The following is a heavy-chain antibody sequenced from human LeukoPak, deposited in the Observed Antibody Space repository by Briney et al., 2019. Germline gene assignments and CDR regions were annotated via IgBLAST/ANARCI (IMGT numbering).Heavy chain of an antibody. CDR3: ARDRVKWIQLWSGDY. Sequence: SETLSPTCTVSGGSISSYYWSWIRQPPGKGLEWIGYIYYSGSTYYNPSLKSRVTISVDTSKNQFSLKLSSVTAADTAVYYCARDRVKWIQLWSGDYWGQGTLVTVSS. V-gene: IGHV4-59*12. CDR1: GGSISSYY. J-gene: IGHJ4*02. D-gene: IGHD5-18*01. CDR2: IYYSGST.